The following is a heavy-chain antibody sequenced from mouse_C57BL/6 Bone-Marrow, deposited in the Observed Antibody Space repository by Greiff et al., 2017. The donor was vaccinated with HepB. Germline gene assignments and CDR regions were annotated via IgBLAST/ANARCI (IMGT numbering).Heavy chain of an antibody. J-gene: IGHJ1*03. Sequence: QVQLQQSGPELVKPGASVKISCKASGYTFTDYYINWVKQRPGQGLEWIGWIYPGSGNTKYNEKFKGKATLTVDTSSSTAYMQLSSLTSEDSAVYFCARSDYYGSSPHWYFDVWGTGTTVTVSS. V-gene: IGHV1-84*01. CDR3: ARSDYYGSSPHWYFDV. D-gene: IGHD1-1*01. CDR1: GYTFTDYY. CDR2: IYPGSGNT.